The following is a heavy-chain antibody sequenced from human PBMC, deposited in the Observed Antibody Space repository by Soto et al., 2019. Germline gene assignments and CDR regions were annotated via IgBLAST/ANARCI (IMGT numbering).Heavy chain of an antibody. Sequence: GGSLRLSCAASGFTFSNAWMSWVRQAPGKGLEWVGRIKSKTDGGTTDYAAPVKGRFTISRDDSKNKLYLQMNSLKTEDTAVYYCTTDLLYSSIGSYYGMDVWGQGTTVTASS. D-gene: IGHD6-13*01. V-gene: IGHV3-15*01. CDR2: IKSKTDGGTT. CDR3: TTDLLYSSIGSYYGMDV. CDR1: GFTFSNAW. J-gene: IGHJ6*02.